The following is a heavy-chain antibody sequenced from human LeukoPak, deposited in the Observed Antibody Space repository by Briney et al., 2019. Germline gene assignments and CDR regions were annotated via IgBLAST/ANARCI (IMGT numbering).Heavy chain of an antibody. CDR3: ARGTGAYYYL. Sequence: SETLSLTCTVSGGSISDYYWSWIRQPPRKGLEWIGYIYYSGSTKYNPYLKSRVTISIDTSKNQFSLKLSSVTSADTALYYCARGTGAYYYLWGQGTMVTVSS. CDR1: GGSISDYY. V-gene: IGHV4-59*01. J-gene: IGHJ3*01. CDR2: IYYSGST. D-gene: IGHD3-22*01.